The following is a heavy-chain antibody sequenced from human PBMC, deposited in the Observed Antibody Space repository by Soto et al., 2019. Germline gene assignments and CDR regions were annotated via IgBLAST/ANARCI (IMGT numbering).Heavy chain of an antibody. CDR3: TTDSTQTFCDGGPCYSVQTKVHES. V-gene: IGHV3-15*01. CDR2: IKSRVAGGTT. Sequence: EVQLVESGGGLVKPGESLRLSCAASGFSFTNAWMSWVRQAPGKGLEGVGRIKSRVAGGTTDYSVLVKGRFTISRDDSKDMLFLQLNSLKIEDTAVYYCTTDSTQTFCDGGPCYSVQTKVHESWGQGTLVTVSS. J-gene: IGHJ5*02. D-gene: IGHD2-15*01. CDR1: GFSFTNAW.